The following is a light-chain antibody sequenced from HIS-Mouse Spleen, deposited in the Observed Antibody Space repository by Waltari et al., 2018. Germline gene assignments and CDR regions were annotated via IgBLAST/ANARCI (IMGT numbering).Light chain of an antibody. V-gene: IGLV3-10*01. CDR1: NIGSES. CDR3: YSTDSSGNHRV. J-gene: IGLJ2*01. CDR2: EDS. Sequence: SYVLTQPPSVSVAPGKTARITCGGTNIGSESVHWYQQKSGQAPVLVIYEDSKRPSGIPERFSGSSSGTMATLTISGAQVEDEADYYCYSTDSSGNHRVFGGGTKLTVL.